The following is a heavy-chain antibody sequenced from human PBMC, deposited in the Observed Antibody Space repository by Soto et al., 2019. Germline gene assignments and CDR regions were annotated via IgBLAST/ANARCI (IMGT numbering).Heavy chain of an antibody. CDR2: VDYSGNS. CDR1: GGAINTYY. CDR3: ARNWFSVAGRFNFDY. J-gene: IGHJ4*02. Sequence: TLSLTCTVSGGAINTYYWSWIRQPPGKGLEWIGYVDYSGNSDSSPSLKSRVTISIDTSKKQVSLKLNSVTTADTAVYYCARNWFSVAGRFNFDYWGQGIPVTVCS. V-gene: IGHV4-59*01. D-gene: IGHD6-19*01.